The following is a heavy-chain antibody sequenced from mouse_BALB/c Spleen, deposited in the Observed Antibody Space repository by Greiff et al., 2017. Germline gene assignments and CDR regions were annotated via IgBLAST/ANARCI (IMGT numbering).Heavy chain of an antibody. J-gene: IGHJ1*01. CDR1: GFTFSSYA. CDR3: ARPNGSRKYFDV. CDR2: ISSGGSYT. Sequence: DVMLVESGGGLVKPGGSLKLSCAASGFTFSSYAMSWVRQTPEKRLEWVATISSGGSYTYYPDSVKGRFTISRDNAKNTLYLQMSSLRSEDTAMYYCARPNGSRKYFDVWGAGTTVTVSS. V-gene: IGHV5-9-1*01.